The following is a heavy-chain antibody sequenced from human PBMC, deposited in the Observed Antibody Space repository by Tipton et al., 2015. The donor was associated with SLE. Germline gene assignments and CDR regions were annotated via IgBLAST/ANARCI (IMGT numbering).Heavy chain of an antibody. CDR2: IYSGGTT. CDR3: ARLPTGFPNWFDP. D-gene: IGHD7-27*01. CDR1: GFTASSHY. J-gene: IGHJ5*02. V-gene: IGHV3-66*04. Sequence: GSLRLSCAASGFTASSHYMSWVRQTPGKGLEWVSVIYSGGTTEYADSVKGRFSISRDNSKNTLYLQMNSLRAEDTAVYYCARLPTGFPNWFDPWGQGTLVTVSS.